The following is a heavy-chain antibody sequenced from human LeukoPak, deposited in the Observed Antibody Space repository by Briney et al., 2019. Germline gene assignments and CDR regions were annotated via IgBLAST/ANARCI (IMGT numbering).Heavy chain of an antibody. CDR3: ARQETSSYNGAFDI. Sequence: GGSLRLSCAASGFTFSSYAMSWVRQAPGKGLEWVSAISGSGGSTYYADSVKGRFTISRDNAKNSLYLQMNSLRADDTAVYHCARQETSSYNGAFDIWGQGTMVTVSS. D-gene: IGHD1-26*01. J-gene: IGHJ3*02. V-gene: IGHV3-23*01. CDR2: ISGSGGST. CDR1: GFTFSSYA.